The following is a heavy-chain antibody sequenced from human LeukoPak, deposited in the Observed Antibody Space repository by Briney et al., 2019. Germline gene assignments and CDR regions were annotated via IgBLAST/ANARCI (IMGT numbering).Heavy chain of an antibody. CDR3: ARAGRFGESFRDYYYYIDV. CDR1: GFTFSSYS. CDR2: ISSSSSNI. D-gene: IGHD3-10*01. V-gene: IGHV3-48*01. J-gene: IGHJ6*03. Sequence: GGSLRLSCAASGFTFSSYSVNWVRQAPGKGLEWVSYISSSSSNIDYADSVKGRFTISRDKAKNSLYLQMNSLRAEDTAVYYCARAGRFGESFRDYYYYIDVWGKGTTVTVSS.